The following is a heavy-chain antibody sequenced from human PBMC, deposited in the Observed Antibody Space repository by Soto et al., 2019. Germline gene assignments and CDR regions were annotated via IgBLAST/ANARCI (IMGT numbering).Heavy chain of an antibody. J-gene: IGHJ4*02. V-gene: IGHV3-21*01. D-gene: IGHD6-13*01. CDR2: ISGSSSYI. CDR3: ARGNYPGQLVFDY. CDR1: GFTFSSYT. Sequence: PGGSLRLSCAASGFTFSSYTMNWVRQAPGKGLEWVSSISGSSSYIYYADSLKGRFTVSRDNAKNSLYLQMNSLRAEDTAVYYCARGNYPGQLVFDYWGQGTLVTISS.